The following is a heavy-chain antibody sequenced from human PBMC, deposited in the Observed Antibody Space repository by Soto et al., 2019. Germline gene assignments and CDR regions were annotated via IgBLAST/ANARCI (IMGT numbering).Heavy chain of an antibody. J-gene: IGHJ6*02. CDR2: IIPILGIA. D-gene: IGHD2-2*01. CDR3: ARDIVVVPAAIGNYYYGIDV. Sequence: QVQLVQSGAEVKKPGSSVKVSCKASEGTFSSYTISWVRQAPGQGPEWIGRIIPILGIAHYAQKFQGRVTSPADKSTSTAYMELSSLRSDDTAVYYCARDIVVVPAAIGNYYYGIDVWGQGTTVTVSS. CDR1: EGTFSSYT. V-gene: IGHV1-69*08.